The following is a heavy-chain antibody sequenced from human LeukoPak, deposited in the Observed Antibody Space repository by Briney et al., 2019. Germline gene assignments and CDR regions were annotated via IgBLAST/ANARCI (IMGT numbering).Heavy chain of an antibody. CDR1: GFTFSSYA. D-gene: IGHD2-15*01. J-gene: IGHJ6*02. CDR2: ISYDGSNK. V-gene: IGHV3-30-3*01. CDR3: ARGGERVAAAAYYYYGMDV. Sequence: PGGSLRLSCAASGFTFSSYAMRWVRQAPGKGLEWVAVISYDGSNKYYADSVKGRFTISRDNSKNTLYLQMNSLRAEDTAVYYCARGGERVAAAAYYYYGMDVWGQGTTVTVSS.